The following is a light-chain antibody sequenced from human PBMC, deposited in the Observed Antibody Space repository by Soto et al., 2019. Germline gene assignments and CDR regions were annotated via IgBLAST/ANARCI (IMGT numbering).Light chain of an antibody. CDR3: MQALKTPT. Sequence: DIVMTQSPLSLPVTPGEPASISCSSSQSLLHRNGYNYLDWYLQKPGQSPQLLIYLGSNRASGVPDRFSGSGSGTDFTLRISRVEAEDVGVYYCMQALKTPTFGGGTKVEIK. J-gene: IGKJ4*01. V-gene: IGKV2-28*01. CDR1: QSLLHRNGYNY. CDR2: LGS.